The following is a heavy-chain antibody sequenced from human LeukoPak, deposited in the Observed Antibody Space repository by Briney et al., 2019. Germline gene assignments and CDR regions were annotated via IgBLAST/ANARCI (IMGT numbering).Heavy chain of an antibody. D-gene: IGHD6-19*01. CDR2: IYYSGST. J-gene: IGHJ3*02. V-gene: IGHV4-59*01. CDR1: GGSISSYY. Sequence: PSETLSLTCTVSGGSISSYYWSWLRQPPGKGLEWIGYIYYSGSTKYNPSLKSRVTISVDTSKNQFSLTLSSVTAADTAVYYCARVIAVAGAFNAFDIWGQGTMVTVSS. CDR3: ARVIAVAGAFNAFDI.